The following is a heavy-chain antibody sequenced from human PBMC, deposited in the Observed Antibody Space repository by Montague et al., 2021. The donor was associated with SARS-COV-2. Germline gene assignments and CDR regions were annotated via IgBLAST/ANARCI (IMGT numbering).Heavy chain of an antibody. V-gene: IGHV4-59*02. CDR1: GSSVSSYY. CDR2: IYYSGST. CDR3: ARDTLGDYYYYGMDV. J-gene: IGHJ6*02. Sequence: SETLSLTCTVSGSSVSSYYWSWIRQPPGKGLEWIGYIYYSGSTNYNPSLKSRVTISVDTSKNQFSLKLSSVTAADTAVYYCARDTLGDYYYYGMDVWGQGTTVTVS.